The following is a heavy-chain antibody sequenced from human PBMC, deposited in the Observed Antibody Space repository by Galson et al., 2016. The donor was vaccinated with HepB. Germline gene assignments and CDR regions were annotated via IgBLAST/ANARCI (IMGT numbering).Heavy chain of an antibody. J-gene: IGHJ5*02. Sequence: SLRLSCAASGFTFDGYTMHWLRQVPGKGLEWVALISWDGSNKFYSETVRGRFTISRDNTKNSLYLQMSRLRSEDTAFYHCAKGVTGYHDPFKGWFDPWGPGTLVAVSS. D-gene: IGHD3-9*01. CDR2: ISWDGSNK. CDR3: AKGVTGYHDPFKGWFDP. V-gene: IGHV3-43*01. CDR1: GFTFDGYT.